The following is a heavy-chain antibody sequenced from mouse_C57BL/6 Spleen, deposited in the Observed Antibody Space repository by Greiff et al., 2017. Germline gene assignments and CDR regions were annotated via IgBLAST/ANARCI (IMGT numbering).Heavy chain of an antibody. J-gene: IGHJ4*01. D-gene: IGHD1-1*01. Sequence: VKLQESGPGLVAPSQSLSITCTVSGFSLTSYGVDWVRQSPGKGLEWLGVIWGVGSTNYNSALKSRLSISKDNSKSQVFLKMNSLQTDDTAMYYCASTYGDAMDYWGQGTSVTVSS. CDR1: GFSLTSYG. V-gene: IGHV2-6*01. CDR3: ASTYGDAMDY. CDR2: IWGVGST.